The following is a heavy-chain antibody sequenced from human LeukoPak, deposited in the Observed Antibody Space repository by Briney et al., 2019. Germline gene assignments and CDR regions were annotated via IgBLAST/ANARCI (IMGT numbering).Heavy chain of an antibody. CDR3: ARDRGYARKYYYYGMDV. D-gene: IGHD1-14*01. V-gene: IGHV1-69*04. CDR2: IIPILGIA. J-gene: IGHJ6*02. Sequence: SVKVSCKASGGTFSSYAISWVRQAPGQGLEWMGRIIPILGIANYAQKFQGRVTITADKSTSTAYMELSSLRSEDTAVYYCARDRGYARKYYYYGMDVWGQGTTVTVSS. CDR1: GGTFSSYA.